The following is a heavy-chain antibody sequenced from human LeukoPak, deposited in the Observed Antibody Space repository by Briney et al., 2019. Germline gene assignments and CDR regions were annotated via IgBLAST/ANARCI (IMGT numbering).Heavy chain of an antibody. Sequence: SETLSLTCTVSGGSISSYYWSWIRQPPGKGLEWIGSIYHSGSTYYNPSLKSRVTISVDTSKNQFSLKLSSVTAADTAVYYCARDPYYYDSSGYYADAFDIWGQGTMVTVSS. CDR1: GGSISSYY. CDR3: ARDPYYYDSSGYYADAFDI. CDR2: IYHSGST. J-gene: IGHJ3*02. D-gene: IGHD3-22*01. V-gene: IGHV4-59*12.